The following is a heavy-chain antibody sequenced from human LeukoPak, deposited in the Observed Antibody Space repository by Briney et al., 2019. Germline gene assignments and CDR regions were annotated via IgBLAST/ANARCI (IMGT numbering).Heavy chain of an antibody. Sequence: GGSLRLSCAASGFTFSSYWMSWVRQAPGKGLEWVANIKQDGSEKYYVDSVKGRFTTSRDNAKNSLYLQMNSLRAEDTAVYYCARDSRGYGSGSYYSYWGQGTLVTVSS. D-gene: IGHD3-10*01. J-gene: IGHJ4*02. V-gene: IGHV3-7*01. CDR3: ARDSRGYGSGSYYSY. CDR2: IKQDGSEK. CDR1: GFTFSSYW.